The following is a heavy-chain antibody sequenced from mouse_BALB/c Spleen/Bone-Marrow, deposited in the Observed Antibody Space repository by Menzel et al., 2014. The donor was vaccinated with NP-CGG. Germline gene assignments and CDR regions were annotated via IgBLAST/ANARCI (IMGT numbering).Heavy chain of an antibody. CDR1: GFTFTDYY. CDR3: ARDENYDIYWYFDV. J-gene: IGHJ1*01. Sequence: EVQGVESGGGLVQPGGSLRLSCATSGFTFTDYYMSWVRRTPGKALEWLGFIRNKANGYTTDYSVSVKGRFTISRDNSQSILYLQMNTLRAEDSATYYCARDENYDIYWYFDVWGAGTTVTVSS. V-gene: IGHV7-3*02. D-gene: IGHD1-1*01. CDR2: IRNKANGYTT.